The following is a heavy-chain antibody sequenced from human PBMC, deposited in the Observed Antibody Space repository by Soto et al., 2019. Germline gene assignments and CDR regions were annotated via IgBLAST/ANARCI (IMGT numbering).Heavy chain of an antibody. D-gene: IGHD3-10*01. CDR2: ISAYNGDT. CDR3: ARNPLSAMGTHGNGFDS. V-gene: IGHV1-18*01. Sequence: QVQLVQSGAEVKKPGASLQVSCKASGYTFTTYGISWVRRAPGQGLEWMGWISAYNGDTNYAQKLQGRVTMTTDTSTSTAYMDLRSLRSDDTAVYYCARNPLSAMGTHGNGFDSWGQGTMVTVSS. CDR1: GYTFTTYG. J-gene: IGHJ3*02.